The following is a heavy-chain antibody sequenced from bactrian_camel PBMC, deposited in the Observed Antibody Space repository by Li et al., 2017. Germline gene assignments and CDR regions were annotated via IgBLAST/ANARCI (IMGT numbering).Heavy chain of an antibody. CDR2: IDTGDGST. V-gene: IGHV3S31*01. CDR1: GYTFNTY. Sequence: DVQLVESGGGSALAGGSVRLSCAAPGYTFNTYSWFRQAPGQEREGVAAIDTGDGSTYYLNSVEGRFTISHDNAKNTLHLQMNNLKPEDTAMYFCAAGPDYGGTCGHGDYEYNYWGQGTQVTVS. D-gene: IGHD7*01. J-gene: IGHJ4*01. CDR3: AAGPDYGGTCGHGDYEYNY.